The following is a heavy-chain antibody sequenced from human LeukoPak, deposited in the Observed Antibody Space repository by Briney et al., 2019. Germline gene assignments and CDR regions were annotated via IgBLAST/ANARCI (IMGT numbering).Heavy chain of an antibody. Sequence: PGGSLRLSCAASGFTSSSFWMHWVRQAPGKGLVWVSRINGDGSSRSYADSVKGRFTISRDNAENSLSLHMNSLRDEDTAVYYCVRERYSSSWYYLYYFDYWGQGTLVTVSS. CDR3: VRERYSSSWYYLYYFDY. CDR2: INGDGSSR. J-gene: IGHJ4*02. CDR1: GFTSSSFW. D-gene: IGHD6-13*01. V-gene: IGHV3-74*01.